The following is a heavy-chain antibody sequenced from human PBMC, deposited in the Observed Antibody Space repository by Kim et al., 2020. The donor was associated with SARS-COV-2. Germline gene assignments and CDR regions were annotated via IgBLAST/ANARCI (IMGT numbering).Heavy chain of an antibody. CDR2: ISGNGETK. J-gene: IGHJ5*02. V-gene: IGHV3-43*02. CDR3: VRASGWLPRS. CDR1: GFTFDHSA. D-gene: IGHD6-19*01. Sequence: PGGSLRLSCAASGFTFDHSAMHWVRQAPGKGLEWVSLISGNGETKYYADSVEGRFTISIDNSKNSLYLQMNSLRTEDTALYYCVRASGWLPRSWGQGTLVTVSS.